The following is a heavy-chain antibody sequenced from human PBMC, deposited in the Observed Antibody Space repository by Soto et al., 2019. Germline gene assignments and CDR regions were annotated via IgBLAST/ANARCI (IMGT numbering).Heavy chain of an antibody. J-gene: IGHJ4*02. V-gene: IGHV3-30*18. D-gene: IGHD6-13*01. Sequence: SLRLSCTASGFSFSTYGMHWVRQAPGKGLEWVAFISNDGSNKYYADSVKDRFTISRDNSKNTLYLQINSLRAEDTAVYYCAKDFAAWGSSWYYFDYWGQGTLVTVSS. CDR2: ISNDGSNK. CDR1: GFSFSTYG. CDR3: AKDFAAWGSSWYYFDY.